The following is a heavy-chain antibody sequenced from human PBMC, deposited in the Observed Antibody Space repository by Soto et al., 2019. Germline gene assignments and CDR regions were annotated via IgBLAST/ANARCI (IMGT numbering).Heavy chain of an antibody. CDR1: GYTLNEVA. CDR2: FDPDEAET. V-gene: IGHV1-24*01. D-gene: IGHD4-17*01. J-gene: IGHJ5*02. Sequence: ASVKVSCKVSGYTLNEVAMHWVLQAPGKGLEWLGGFDPDEAETIYAQHFQGRVTMTEDTSTDTVYMELSSLRSEDTALYCCTTYQGDYNFDQWGKGTLVTVYS. CDR3: TTYQGDYNFDQ.